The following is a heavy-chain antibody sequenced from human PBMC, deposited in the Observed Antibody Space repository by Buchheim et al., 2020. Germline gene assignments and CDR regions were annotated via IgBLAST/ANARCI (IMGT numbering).Heavy chain of an antibody. D-gene: IGHD6-19*01. Sequence: QVQLVQSGSELKKPGASVKVPCKASGYTFTSYAMNWVRQAPGQGLEWMGWINTNTGNPTYAQGFTGRFVFSLDTSVSTAYLQISSLKTEDTAVYYCARIPPPMYSSGWYGDAYYFDYWGQGTL. V-gene: IGHV7-4-1*02. J-gene: IGHJ4*02. CDR1: GYTFTSYA. CDR2: INTNTGNP. CDR3: ARIPPPMYSSGWYGDAYYFDY.